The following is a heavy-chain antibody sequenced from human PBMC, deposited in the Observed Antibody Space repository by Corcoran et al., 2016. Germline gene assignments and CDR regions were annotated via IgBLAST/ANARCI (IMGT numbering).Heavy chain of an antibody. V-gene: IGHV1-3*01. CDR3: ARAALRWELELFGY. CDR1: GYTFTSYA. Sequence: QVQLVQSGAEVKKPGASVKVSCKASGYTFTSYAMHWVRQAPGQRLEWRGWINAGNGNTKYSQKFQGRVTITRDKSASTAYMGLSSLRSEDTAVYYCARAALRWELELFGYWGQGTLVTVSS. J-gene: IGHJ4*02. D-gene: IGHD1-7*01. CDR2: INAGNGNT.